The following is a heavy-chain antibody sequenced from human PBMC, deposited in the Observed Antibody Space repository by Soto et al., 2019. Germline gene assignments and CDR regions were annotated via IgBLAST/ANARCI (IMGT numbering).Heavy chain of an antibody. V-gene: IGHV5-51*01. D-gene: IGHD2-8*01. CDR3: ARDIVLMVYGRGSPYYYYYGMDV. J-gene: IGHJ6*02. Sequence: PGESLKISCKGSGYSFTSYWIGWVRQIPGKVLEWMGIIYPGDSDTRYSPSFQGQATISAVKSIRTAYLQWSSLKASDTAMYYCARDIVLMVYGRGSPYYYYYGMDVWGQGTTVTVSS. CDR2: IYPGDSDT. CDR1: GYSFTSYW.